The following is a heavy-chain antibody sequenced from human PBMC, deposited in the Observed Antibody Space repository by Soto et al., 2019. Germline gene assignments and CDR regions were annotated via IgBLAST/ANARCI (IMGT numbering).Heavy chain of an antibody. J-gene: IGHJ4*02. Sequence: GASVKVSCKASGYTFTSYYMHWVRQAPGQGLEWMGIINPSGGSTSYAQKFQGRVTMTRDTSTSTVYMELSSLRSEDTAVYYCARGVHLWDSSGWYHFDYWGQGTLVTVSS. CDR2: INPSGGST. CDR3: ARGVHLWDSSGWYHFDY. D-gene: IGHD6-19*01. V-gene: IGHV1-46*01. CDR1: GYTFTSYY.